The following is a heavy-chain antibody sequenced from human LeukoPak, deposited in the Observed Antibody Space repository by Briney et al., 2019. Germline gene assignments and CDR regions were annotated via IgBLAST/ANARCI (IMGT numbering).Heavy chain of an antibody. D-gene: IGHD6-6*01. Sequence: KPSETLSLTCTVSGGSISSSRYTWGWIRQPPGQGLEWIGTISYSGSTYYNPSLKSRITISVDTSKNQFSLELTSVAAADTAVYYCARHSSSGGMTHFYLYMDVWAKGTTVTVSS. CDR2: ISYSGST. CDR1: GGSISSSRYT. J-gene: IGHJ6*03. V-gene: IGHV4-39*07. CDR3: ARHSSSGGMTHFYLYMDV.